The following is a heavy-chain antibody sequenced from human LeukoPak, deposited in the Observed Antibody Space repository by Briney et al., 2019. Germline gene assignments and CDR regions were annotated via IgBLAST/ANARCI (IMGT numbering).Heavy chain of an antibody. V-gene: IGHV4-59*11. CDR1: GGSISSHY. CDR3: ARAPRGSTSHLVRFDP. CDR2: IYYSGST. J-gene: IGHJ5*02. Sequence: PSETLSLTCTVSGGSISSHYWSWIRQPPGKGLEWIGYIYYSGSTNYNPSLKSRVTISVDTSKNQFSLKLSSVTAADTAVYYCARAPRGSTSHLVRFDPWGQGTLVTVSS. D-gene: IGHD2-2*01.